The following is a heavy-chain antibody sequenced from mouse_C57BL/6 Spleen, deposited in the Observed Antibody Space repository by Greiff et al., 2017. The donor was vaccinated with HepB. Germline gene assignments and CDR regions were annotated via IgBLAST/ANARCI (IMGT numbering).Heavy chain of an antibody. V-gene: IGHV1-64*01. CDR3: ARWAITTGGARSN. J-gene: IGHJ2*01. CDR1: GYTFTSYW. Sequence: QVQLQQPGAELVKPGASVKLSCKASGYTFTSYWMHWVKQRPGQGLEWIGMIHPNSGSTNYNEKFKSKATLTVDKSSSTAYMQLSSLTSEDSAVYYGARWAITTGGARSNWGQGTTLRVSS. D-gene: IGHD1-1*01. CDR2: IHPNSGST.